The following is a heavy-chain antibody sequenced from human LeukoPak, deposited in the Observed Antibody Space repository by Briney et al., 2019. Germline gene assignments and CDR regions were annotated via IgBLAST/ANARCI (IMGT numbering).Heavy chain of an antibody. CDR1: GGSFSGYC. V-gene: IGHV4-34*01. J-gene: IGHJ4*01. Sequence: SETLSLTCAVYGGSFSGYCWSWIRQPPGKGLEWIREINHSGSTNYNPSLKSRLTISVDTSKNQFSLKLSSVTAADTAVYYCARGRKDIVVVPAAIFNYWGRGTLVTVSS. D-gene: IGHD2-2*01. CDR3: ARGRKDIVVVPAAIFNY. CDR2: INHSGST.